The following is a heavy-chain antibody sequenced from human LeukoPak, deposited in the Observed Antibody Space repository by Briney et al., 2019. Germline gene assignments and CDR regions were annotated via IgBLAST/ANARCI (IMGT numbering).Heavy chain of an antibody. CDR2: IYPGDSDT. Sequence: GESLKIYCKGSGYIFSSHWIGWVRQMPGKGLEWMGIIYPGDSDTRYSPSFQGQITISADKSISTAYLQWKSLKASDTAMYYCPKEATTGTGIGLDYWGQGTLVTVSS. D-gene: IGHD1-1*01. CDR3: PKEATTGTGIGLDY. CDR1: GYIFSSHW. V-gene: IGHV5-51*01. J-gene: IGHJ4*02.